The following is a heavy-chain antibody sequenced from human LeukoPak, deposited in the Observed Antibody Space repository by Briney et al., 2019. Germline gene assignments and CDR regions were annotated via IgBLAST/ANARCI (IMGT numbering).Heavy chain of an antibody. D-gene: IGHD3-22*01. CDR3: ARGRGSSGYYIDY. CDR2: ISSSSSYI. J-gene: IGHJ4*02. CDR1: GFTFSSYS. V-gene: IGHV3-21*01. Sequence: GGSLRLSCAASGFTFSSYSMNWVRQAPGKGLEWVSSISSSSSYIYYADSVKGRFTISRDNTKNSLYLQMNSLRADDTAVYYCARGRGSSGYYIDYWGQGTLVTVSS.